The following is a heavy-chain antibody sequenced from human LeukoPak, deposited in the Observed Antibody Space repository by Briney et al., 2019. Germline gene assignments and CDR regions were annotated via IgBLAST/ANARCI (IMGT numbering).Heavy chain of an antibody. D-gene: IGHD3-10*01. CDR1: GGSFSGYY. CDR3: ARGHYSPRAFDI. V-gene: IGHV4-34*01. Sequence: PSETLSLTCAVYGGSFSGYYWSWIRQPPGKGLEWIGEINHSGSTNYNPSLKSRVTISVDTSKNQFSLKLSSVTAADTAVYYCARGHYSPRAFDIWGQGTMVTVSS. CDR2: INHSGST. J-gene: IGHJ3*02.